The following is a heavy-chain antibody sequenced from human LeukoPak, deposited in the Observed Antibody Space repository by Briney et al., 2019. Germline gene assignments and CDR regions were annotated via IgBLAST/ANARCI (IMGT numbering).Heavy chain of an antibody. Sequence: PSETLSLTCTVSGGSISPYYWGWIRQPPGKGLEWIGYIYYNGDTNYNPSLKSRVTMSVDTSKNQFSLKLTSVTAADTAVYYCARYDWAKYFDYWGQGTLVTVSS. CDR1: GGSISPYY. J-gene: IGHJ4*02. D-gene: IGHD3-16*01. CDR3: ARYDWAKYFDY. CDR2: IYYNGDT. V-gene: IGHV4-59*01.